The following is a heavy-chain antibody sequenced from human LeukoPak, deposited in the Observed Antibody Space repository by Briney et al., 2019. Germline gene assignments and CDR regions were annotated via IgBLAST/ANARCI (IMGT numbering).Heavy chain of an antibody. CDR2: INPNSGGT. CDR1: GYTFTGYY. D-gene: IGHD3-10*01. J-gene: IGHJ6*03. Sequence: ASVKVSCKASGYTFTGYYMHWVRQAPGQGLEWMGWINPNSGGTNYAQKFQGRVTMTRDTSITTVYMELSRLRSDDTALYYCARDSAIYYGSDYYMGVWGKGTKVTISS. V-gene: IGHV1-2*02. CDR3: ARDSAIYYGSDYYMGV.